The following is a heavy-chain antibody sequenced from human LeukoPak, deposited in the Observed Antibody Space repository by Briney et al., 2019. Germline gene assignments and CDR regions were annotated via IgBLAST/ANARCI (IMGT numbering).Heavy chain of an antibody. CDR2: IYYSGST. V-gene: IGHV4-59*11. D-gene: IGHD3-22*01. Sequence: SETLSLTCTVSGGSFSSHYWSWIRQPPGKGLEWIGSIYYSGSTYYNPSLKSRVTISVDTSKNQFSLKLSSVTAADTAVYYCARAWDYYDSSGYNLDYWGQGTLVTVSS. CDR3: ARAWDYYDSSGYNLDY. CDR1: GGSFSSHY. J-gene: IGHJ4*02.